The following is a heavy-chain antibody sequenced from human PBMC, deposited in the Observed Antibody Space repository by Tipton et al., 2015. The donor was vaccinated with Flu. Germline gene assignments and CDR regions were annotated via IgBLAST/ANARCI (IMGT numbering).Heavy chain of an antibody. Sequence: LRLSCAVSGYSIGSGYYWGWVRQPPGKGLEWIGCISHSGRTYYNPSLKSRVTISVDTAKNQFSQRLSSVTAADTAVYYCARARAPYYYYAMDVWGQGTTVTVSS. CDR3: ARARAPYYYYAMDV. V-gene: IGHV4-38-2*01. J-gene: IGHJ6*02. CDR1: GYSIGSGYY. CDR2: ISHSGRT.